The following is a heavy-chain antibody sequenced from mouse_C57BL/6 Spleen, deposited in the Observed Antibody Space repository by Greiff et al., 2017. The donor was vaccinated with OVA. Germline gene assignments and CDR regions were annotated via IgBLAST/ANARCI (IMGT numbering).Heavy chain of an antibody. CDR1: GYTFTDYY. Sequence: VHLVESGAELVRPGASVKLSCKASGYTFTDYYINWVKQRPGQGLEWIARIYPGSGNTYYNEKFKGKATLTAEKSSSTAYMQLSSLTSEDSAVYFCARVFPLLDAMDYWGQGTSVTVSS. CDR3: ARVFPLLDAMDY. CDR2: IYPGSGNT. V-gene: IGHV1-76*01. D-gene: IGHD1-1*01. J-gene: IGHJ4*01.